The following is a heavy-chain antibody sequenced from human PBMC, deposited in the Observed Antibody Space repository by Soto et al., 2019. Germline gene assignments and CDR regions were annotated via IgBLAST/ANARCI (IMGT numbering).Heavy chain of an antibody. CDR3: ARSITGDYFDY. V-gene: IGHV4-59*08. Sequence: SETLSLTCTVSGGSISSYYWSWIRQPPGKGLEWIGYIYYSGSTNYNPSLKSRVTISVDTSKNQFSLKLSSVTAADTAVYYCARSITGDYFDYWGQGTLVTVSS. D-gene: IGHD3-10*01. J-gene: IGHJ4*02. CDR2: IYYSGST. CDR1: GGSISSYY.